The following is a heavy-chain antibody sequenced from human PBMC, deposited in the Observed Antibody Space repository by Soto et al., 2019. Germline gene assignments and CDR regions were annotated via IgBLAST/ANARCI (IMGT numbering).Heavy chain of an antibody. Sequence: SGESLKISCKGSGYSFTSYWIGWVRQMPGKGLEWMGIIYPGDSDTRYSPSFQGQVTISADKSISTAYLQWSSLKASDTAMYYCARHLLSWGDGYNIDYWGQGTLVTVSS. CDR3: ARHLLSWGDGYNIDY. J-gene: IGHJ4*02. D-gene: IGHD5-12*01. CDR2: IYPGDSDT. V-gene: IGHV5-51*01. CDR1: GYSFTSYW.